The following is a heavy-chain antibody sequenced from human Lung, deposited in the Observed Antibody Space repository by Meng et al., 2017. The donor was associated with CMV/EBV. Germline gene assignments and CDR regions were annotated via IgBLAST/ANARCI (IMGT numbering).Heavy chain of an antibody. CDR1: RGSISSRNW. D-gene: IGHD2-21*02. Sequence: GQWQEPGPGPVRPSGTLSPTTDLSRGSISSRNWWSWVRQPPWKELEWIGEIYHSGSTNYNPPLKSRVTISVDKSKNQFSLKLSSVTAADTAVYYCARVVTALWGYYFDYWGQGTLVTVSS. J-gene: IGHJ4*02. V-gene: IGHV4-4*02. CDR3: ARVVTALWGYYFDY. CDR2: IYHSGST.